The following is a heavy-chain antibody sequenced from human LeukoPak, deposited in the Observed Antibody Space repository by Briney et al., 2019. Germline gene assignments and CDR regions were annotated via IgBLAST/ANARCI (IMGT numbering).Heavy chain of an antibody. CDR2: INHSGST. Sequence: SETLSLTCAVYGGSFSGYYWSWIRQPPGKGLEWIGEINHSGSTNYNPSLKSRVTISVDTSKNQFSLKLSSVTAADTAVYYCARGTTVSSSSSHYFPHFDYRGQGTLVTVSS. CDR1: GGSFSGYY. D-gene: IGHD6-6*01. V-gene: IGHV4-34*01. J-gene: IGHJ4*02. CDR3: ARGTTVSSSSSHYFPHFDY.